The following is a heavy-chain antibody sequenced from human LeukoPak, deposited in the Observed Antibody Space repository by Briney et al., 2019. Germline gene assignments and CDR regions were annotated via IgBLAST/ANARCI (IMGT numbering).Heavy chain of an antibody. V-gene: IGHV4-59*01. Sequence: SETLSLTCTVSGGSISSYYWSWIRQPPGKGLEWIGYIYYSGSTNYNPSLKSRVTISVDTSKNQFSLKLSSVTAADTAVYYCARAKKHSGYDLNYWGQGTLVTVSS. CDR2: IYYSGST. D-gene: IGHD5-12*01. CDR1: GGSISSYY. CDR3: ARAKKHSGYDLNY. J-gene: IGHJ4*02.